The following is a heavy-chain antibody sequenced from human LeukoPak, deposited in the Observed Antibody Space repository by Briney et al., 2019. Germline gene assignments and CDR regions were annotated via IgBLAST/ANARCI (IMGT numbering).Heavy chain of an antibody. Sequence: SETLSLTCTVSGASIYSYYWSWIRQAPGKELEWIGYIYYSGSTNYSPSRRSRVIISIDTSKKQFSLNLSSVTAADTAVYYCARQSVMTGNWFDPWGQGTLVTVSS. J-gene: IGHJ5*02. D-gene: IGHD2-21*02. CDR2: IYYSGST. CDR1: GASIYSYY. CDR3: ARQSVMTGNWFDP. V-gene: IGHV4-59*08.